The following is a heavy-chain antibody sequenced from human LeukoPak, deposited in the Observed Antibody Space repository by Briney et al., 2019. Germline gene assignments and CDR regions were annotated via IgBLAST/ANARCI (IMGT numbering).Heavy chain of an antibody. CDR1: GGSISSYY. V-gene: IGHV4-59*08. CDR3: ARRSSWLDY. CDR2: IYYSGST. Sequence: SETLSLTCTVSGGSISSYYWSWIRQPPGKGLEWIGYIYYSGSTNYNPSLKSRVTISVDTSKNQFSLKLSSVTAADTAVYYCARRSSWLDYWGQGTLVTVSS. D-gene: IGHD6-13*01. J-gene: IGHJ4*02.